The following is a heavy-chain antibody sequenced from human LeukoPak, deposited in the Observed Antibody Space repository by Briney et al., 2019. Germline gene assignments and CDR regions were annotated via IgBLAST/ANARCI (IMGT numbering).Heavy chain of an antibody. J-gene: IGHJ4*02. CDR2: INPNSGGT. CDR3: ARYCSGGSCPFDY. Sequence: ASVKVSCKASGYTFTGYYMHWVRQAPGQGLEWMGWINPNSGGTNYAQKFQGRVTMTRDTSISTAYMELSRLRSDDTAVYYCARYCSGGSCPFDYWGQGTLATVSS. CDR1: GYTFTGYY. V-gene: IGHV1-2*02. D-gene: IGHD2-15*01.